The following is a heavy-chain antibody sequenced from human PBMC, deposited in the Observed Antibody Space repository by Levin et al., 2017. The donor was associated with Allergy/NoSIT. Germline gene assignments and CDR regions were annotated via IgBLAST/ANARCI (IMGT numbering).Heavy chain of an antibody. D-gene: IGHD4-11*01. V-gene: IGHV4-59*01. J-gene: IGHJ6*02. CDR3: ARVPYSNPYGYYGMDV. CDR2: IYYSGST. CDR1: GGSINNYY. Sequence: RSQTLSLTCTVSGGSINNYYWSWIRQPPGKGLEWIGYIYYSGSTNYNPSLKSRVTISVDTSKNQFSLKLSSVTAADTAVYYCARVPYSNPYGYYGMDVWGQGTTVTVSS.